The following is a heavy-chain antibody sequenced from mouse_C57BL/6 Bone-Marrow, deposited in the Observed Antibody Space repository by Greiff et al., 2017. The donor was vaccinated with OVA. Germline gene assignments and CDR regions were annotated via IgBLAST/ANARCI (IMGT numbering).Heavy chain of an antibody. V-gene: IGHV1-76*01. CDR2: IYPGSGNT. D-gene: IGHD1-3*01. CDR1: GYTFTDYY. CDR3: ARSRGKGYAMDY. Sequence: QVQLQQSGAELVRPGASVKLSCKASGYTFTDYYINWVKQRPGQGLEWIARIYPGSGNTYYNEKFKGKATLTAEKSSSTAYMQLSSLTSEDSAVYFCARSRGKGYAMDYWGQGTSVTVSS. J-gene: IGHJ4*01.